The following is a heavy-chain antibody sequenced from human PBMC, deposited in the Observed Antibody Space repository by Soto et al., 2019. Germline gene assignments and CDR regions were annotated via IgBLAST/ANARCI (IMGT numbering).Heavy chain of an antibody. CDR3: ARGLAYCGGDCYTTYGMDV. CDR2: TYYSGST. Sequence: QVQLQESGPGLVKPSQTLSLTCTVSGGSITSGGYYWSWIRQHTGKGLEWIGYTYYSGSTYYNPSLKSRVTISIDTSKNQFSLKLSSVTAADTAVYYCARGLAYCGGDCYTTYGMDVWGQGTTGTVSS. J-gene: IGHJ6*02. CDR1: GGSITSGGYY. V-gene: IGHV4-31*03. D-gene: IGHD2-21*02.